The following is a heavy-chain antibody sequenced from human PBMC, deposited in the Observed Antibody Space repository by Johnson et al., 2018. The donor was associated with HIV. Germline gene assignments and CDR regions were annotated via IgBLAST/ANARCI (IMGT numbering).Heavy chain of an antibody. J-gene: IGHJ3*02. CDR2: IKQDGSEK. D-gene: IGHD2-21*01. Sequence: QLVESGGGLVQPGGSLRLSCAASGFTFSDHYMDWVRQAPGKGLEWVANIKQDGSEKYYVDSVKGRFTISRDNAKNSLYLQMSSLRAEDTAVYYCAAGGGDCYPSHWGFCAFDIWGRGTMVTVSS. CDR1: GFTFSDHY. CDR3: AAGGGDCYPSHWGFCAFDI. V-gene: IGHV3-7*01.